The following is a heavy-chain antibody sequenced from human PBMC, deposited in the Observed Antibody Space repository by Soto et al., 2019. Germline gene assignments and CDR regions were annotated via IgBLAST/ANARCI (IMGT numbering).Heavy chain of an antibody. J-gene: IGHJ3*02. CDR1: GFTFSSYS. Sequence: GGSLRLSCAASGFTFSSYSMNWVRQAPGKGLEWVSYISSSSSTIYYAGSVKGRFTISRDNAKNSLYLQMNSLRDEDTAVYYCARIDSWYFLFDIWGQGTMVTVSS. CDR2: ISSSSSTI. CDR3: ARIDSWYFLFDI. V-gene: IGHV3-48*02. D-gene: IGHD6-13*01.